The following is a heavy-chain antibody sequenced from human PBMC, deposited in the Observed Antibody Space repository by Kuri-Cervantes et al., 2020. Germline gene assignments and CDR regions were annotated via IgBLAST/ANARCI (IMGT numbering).Heavy chain of an antibody. V-gene: IGHV3-11*04. J-gene: IGHJ5*02. CDR3: ARDRLLWFGELFGSDNWFDP. D-gene: IGHD3-10*01. CDR1: GFTFSDYY. CDR2: ISSSGSTI. Sequence: GSLKISCAASGFTFSDYYMSWIRQAPGKGLEWVSYISSSGSTIYYADSVKGRFTISRDNAKNSLYLQMNSLRAEDTAVYYCARDRLLWFGELFGSDNWFDPWGQGTLVTVSS.